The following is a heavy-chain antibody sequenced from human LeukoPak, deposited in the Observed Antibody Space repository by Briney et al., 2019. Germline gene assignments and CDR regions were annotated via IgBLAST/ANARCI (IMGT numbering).Heavy chain of an antibody. V-gene: IGHV3-21*01. CDR1: GFTFSNFR. CDR2: ISSSSSYI. Sequence: SGGSLRLSCAASGFTFSNFRLNWVRQAPGKGLEWVSSISSSSSYIYYADSVKGRFTISRGNGRSSVYLQLNSLRAEDTAVYYCARSQGLGIDYWGQGTLVTVSS. CDR3: ARSQGLGIDY. D-gene: IGHD7-27*01. J-gene: IGHJ4*02.